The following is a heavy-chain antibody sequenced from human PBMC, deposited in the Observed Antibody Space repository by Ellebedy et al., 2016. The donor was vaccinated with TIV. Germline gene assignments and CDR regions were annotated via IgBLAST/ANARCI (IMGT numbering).Heavy chain of an antibody. J-gene: IGHJ4*02. CDR3: ARGRGGSYSIPFDY. CDR2: INHSGSP. CDR1: GGSISSGGYY. V-gene: IGHV4-39*07. D-gene: IGHD1-26*01. Sequence: SETLSLXXTVSGGSISSGGYYWSWIRQPPGKGLEWIGEINHSGSPNYNPSLKSRVTISVDRSKNQFSLKLSSVTATDTAVYYCARGRGGSYSIPFDYWGQGTLVTVSS.